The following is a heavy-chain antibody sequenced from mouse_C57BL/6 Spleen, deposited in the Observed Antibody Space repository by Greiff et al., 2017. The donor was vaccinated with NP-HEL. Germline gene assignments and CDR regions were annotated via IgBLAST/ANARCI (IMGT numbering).Heavy chain of an antibody. CDR3: ARHDDYGFAY. CDR1: GFTFSSYT. CDR2: ISGGGGNT. J-gene: IGHJ3*01. Sequence: EVNLVESGGGLVKPGGSLKLSCAASGFTFSSYTMSWVRQTPEKRLEWVATISGGGGNTYYPDSVKGRFTISRDNAKNTLYLQMSSLRSEDTALYYCARHDDYGFAYWGQGTLVTVSA. V-gene: IGHV5-9*01. D-gene: IGHD2-4*01.